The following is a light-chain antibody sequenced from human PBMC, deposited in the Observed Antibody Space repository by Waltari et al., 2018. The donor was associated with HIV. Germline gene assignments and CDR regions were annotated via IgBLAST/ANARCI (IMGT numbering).Light chain of an antibody. CDR1: NIGSQS. V-gene: IGLV3-21*04. CDR2: YDN. J-gene: IGLJ2*01. CDR3: QVWDSNSAHMI. Sequence: SYVVTQTPSMSVAPGQTAGITCGGANIGSQSVHWYQQKPGQAPVLVIYYDNARPSGIPERFSGSSSGNTATLTINRVEAGDEADYYCQVWDSNSAHMIFGGGTKLTVL.